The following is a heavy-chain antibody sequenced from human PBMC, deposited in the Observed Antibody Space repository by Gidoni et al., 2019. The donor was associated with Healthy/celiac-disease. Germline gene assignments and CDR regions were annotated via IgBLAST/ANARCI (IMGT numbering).Heavy chain of an antibody. CDR2: ISGSGGIT. CDR3: AKGAPYYYGSGSYYNLKLRAYNYYYGMDV. D-gene: IGHD3-10*01. V-gene: IGHV3-23*01. J-gene: IGHJ6*02. CDR1: GFTFSRYA. Sequence: VQLLESGGGLVKPGGSLRLSCAASGFTFSRYAMSWVSQAPGKGLEWVSAISGSGGITYYADSVKGRFTISRDNSKNTLYLQMNSLRAEDTAVYYCAKGAPYYYGSGSYYNLKLRAYNYYYGMDVWGQGTTVTVSS.